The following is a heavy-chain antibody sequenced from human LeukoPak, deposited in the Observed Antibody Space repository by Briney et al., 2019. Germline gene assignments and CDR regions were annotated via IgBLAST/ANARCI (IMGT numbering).Heavy chain of an antibody. CDR1: GGSISSYQ. Sequence: PSETLSLTCTVSGGSISSYQWSWIRQPLANGLEWIGDTYNSGSTNHNPSLKSRVTISVDTSKTQFSLKLSSVTAADTAVYYCAGGIFGVVINAFHIWGQGTMVTVSS. V-gene: IGHV4-59*01. CDR2: TYNSGST. J-gene: IGHJ3*02. D-gene: IGHD3-3*01. CDR3: AGGIFGVVINAFHI.